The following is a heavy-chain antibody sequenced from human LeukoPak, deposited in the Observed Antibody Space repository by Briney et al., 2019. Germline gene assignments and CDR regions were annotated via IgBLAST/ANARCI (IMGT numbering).Heavy chain of an antibody. J-gene: IGHJ4*02. CDR3: ATVGQWLLRNFDY. CDR1: GYTFTGYY. CDR2: INPNSGGT. V-gene: IGHV1-2*06. D-gene: IGHD6-19*01. Sequence: ASVKVSCKASGYTFTGYYMHWVRQAPGQGLEWMGRINPNSGGTNYAQKFQGRVTMTRDTSISTAYMELSRLRSEDTAVYYCATVGQWLLRNFDYWGQGTLVTVSS.